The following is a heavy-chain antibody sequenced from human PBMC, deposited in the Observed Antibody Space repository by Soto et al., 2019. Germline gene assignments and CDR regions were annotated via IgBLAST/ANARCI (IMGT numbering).Heavy chain of an antibody. Sequence: SGPTLVNPTQTLTLTCAFSGFSLNTRGVGVGWIRQPPGKALQWLALIYWDNDKRYSPSLKSRLTITKDTSKNQVVLTMTNMDPVDTATYSCAHSLTPNGGQRGAFDYWAQGTLVPVS. D-gene: IGHD7-27*01. J-gene: IGHJ4*02. V-gene: IGHV2-5*02. CDR2: IYWDNDK. CDR3: AHSLTPNGGQRGAFDY. CDR1: GFSLNTRGVG.